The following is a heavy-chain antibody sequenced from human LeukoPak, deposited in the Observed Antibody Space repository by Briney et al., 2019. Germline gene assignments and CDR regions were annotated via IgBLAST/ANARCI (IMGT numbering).Heavy chain of an antibody. J-gene: IGHJ4*02. V-gene: IGHV3-48*04. CDR1: EFTFSSYS. CDR3: ARGPITGSGDY. CDR2: ISSSSSTI. Sequence: GGSLRLSCAASEFTFSSYSMNWVRQAPGKGLEWVSYISSSSSTIYYADSVKGRFTISRDNAKNSLYLQMNSLRAEDTAVYYCARGPITGSGDYWGQGTLVTVSS. D-gene: IGHD1-14*01.